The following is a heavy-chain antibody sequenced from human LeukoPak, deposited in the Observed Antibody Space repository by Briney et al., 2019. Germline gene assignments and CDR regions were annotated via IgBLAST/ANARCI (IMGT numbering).Heavy chain of an antibody. J-gene: IGHJ4*02. CDR3: AKGRPNGQQLAAY. V-gene: IGHV3-23*01. CDR1: GLTFSTYV. Sequence: GGSLRLSCAASGLTFSTYVMTWVRQAPGKGLEWVSIITGSSDAIHYAGSVKGRFTISRDNSKNTLYLQMNSLRPEGTAIYYCAKGRPNGQQLAAYWGQGTLVTVSS. CDR2: ITGSSDAI. D-gene: IGHD6-13*01.